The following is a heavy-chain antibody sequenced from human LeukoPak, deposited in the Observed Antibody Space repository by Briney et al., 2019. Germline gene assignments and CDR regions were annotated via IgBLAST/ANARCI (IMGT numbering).Heavy chain of an antibody. CDR3: AKDALGIVVVVAATLGSAFDI. CDR2: ISGSGGST. J-gene: IGHJ3*02. Sequence: PGGPLRLSCAASGFTFSSYAMSWVRQAPGKGLEWVSAISGSGGSTYYADSVKGRFTISRDNSKNTLYLQMNSLRAEDTAVYYCAKDALGIVVVVAATLGSAFDIWGQGTMVTVSS. V-gene: IGHV3-23*01. CDR1: GFTFSSYA. D-gene: IGHD2-15*01.